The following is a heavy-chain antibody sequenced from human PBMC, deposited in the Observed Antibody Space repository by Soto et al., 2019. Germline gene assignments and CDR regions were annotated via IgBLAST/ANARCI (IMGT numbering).Heavy chain of an antibody. D-gene: IGHD3-16*02. CDR2: IDPSDSYT. Sequence: ESLKISCKGSGYSFTSYWISWVRQMPGKGLEWMGRIDPSDSYTNYSPSFQGHVTISADKSISTAYLQWSSLKASDTAMYYCARLHYDYVWGSYRPAYGMDVWGQGTTVTVSS. CDR1: GYSFTSYW. CDR3: ARLHYDYVWGSYRPAYGMDV. J-gene: IGHJ6*02. V-gene: IGHV5-10-1*01.